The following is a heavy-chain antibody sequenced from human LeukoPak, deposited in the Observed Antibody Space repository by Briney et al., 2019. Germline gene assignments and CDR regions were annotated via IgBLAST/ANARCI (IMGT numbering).Heavy chain of an antibody. D-gene: IGHD3-22*01. J-gene: IGHJ4*02. CDR2: IFYSGTT. V-gene: IGHV4-59*08. CDR1: GGSISSHF. Sequence: SETLSLTCTVSGGSISSHFWSWIRQPPGKGLEWIGYIFYSGTTKYNPSLRSRVTISADTSKNQFSLKLSSVTAADTAVYHCARGGTPSGYYYPFDYWGQGTLVTVSS. CDR3: ARGGTPSGYYYPFDY.